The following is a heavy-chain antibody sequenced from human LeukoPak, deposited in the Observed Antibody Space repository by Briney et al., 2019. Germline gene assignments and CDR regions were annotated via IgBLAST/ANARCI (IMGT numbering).Heavy chain of an antibody. J-gene: IGHJ4*02. CDR1: GFTFSSYA. Sequence: GGSLRLSCAASGFTFSSYAMSWVRQAPGKGLEWVSGINWNGGSTGYADSVKGRFTISRDNAKNSLYLQMNSLRAEDTALYYCARDGDQCYYDSNGYYLLSYFDYWGQGTLVTVSS. V-gene: IGHV3-20*04. CDR3: ARDGDQCYYDSNGYYLLSYFDY. CDR2: INWNGGST. D-gene: IGHD3-22*01.